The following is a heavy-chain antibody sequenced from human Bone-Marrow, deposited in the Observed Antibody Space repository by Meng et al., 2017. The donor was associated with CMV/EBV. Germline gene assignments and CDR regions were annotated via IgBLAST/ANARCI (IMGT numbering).Heavy chain of an antibody. V-gene: IGHV1-18*01. CDR2: ISAYNGNT. CDR1: GYTFTSYG. CDR3: ARAPPPLNSNFGVVIRSYYYYYGMDV. D-gene: IGHD3-3*01. J-gene: IGHJ6*01. Sequence: ASVKVSCKASGYTFTSYGISWVRQAPGQGLEWMGWISAYNGNTNYAQKLQGRVTMTTDTSTSTAYMELRSLRSDDTAVYYCARAPPPLNSNFGVVIRSYYYYYGMDVWGQGTTVTVYS.